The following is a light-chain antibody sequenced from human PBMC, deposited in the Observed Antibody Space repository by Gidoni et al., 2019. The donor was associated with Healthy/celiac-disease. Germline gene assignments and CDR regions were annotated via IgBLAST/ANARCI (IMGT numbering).Light chain of an antibody. CDR2: QDS. CDR3: QAWDSSTAEV. Sequence: SYELTQQPSVSVSPGQTASITCSGDKLGDKYACWYQQKPGQSPVLVIYQDSKRPSGIPERFSGSNSGNTATLTISGTQAMDEADYYCQAWDSSTAEVFGGGTKLTVL. J-gene: IGLJ2*01. V-gene: IGLV3-1*01. CDR1: KLGDKY.